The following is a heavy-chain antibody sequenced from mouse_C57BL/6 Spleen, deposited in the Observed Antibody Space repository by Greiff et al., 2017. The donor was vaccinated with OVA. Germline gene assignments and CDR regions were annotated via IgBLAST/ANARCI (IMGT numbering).Heavy chain of an antibody. Sequence: EVKLVESGGGLVKPGGSLKLSCAASGFTFSDYGMHWVRQAPEKGLEWVAYISSGSSTIYYADTVKGRFTIPRDNAKNTLFLQMTSLRSEDTAMYYCASNCDGYFDVWGTGTTVTVSS. CDR2: ISSGSSTI. V-gene: IGHV5-17*01. D-gene: IGHD4-1*01. CDR1: GFTFSDYG. CDR3: ASNCDGYFDV. J-gene: IGHJ1*03.